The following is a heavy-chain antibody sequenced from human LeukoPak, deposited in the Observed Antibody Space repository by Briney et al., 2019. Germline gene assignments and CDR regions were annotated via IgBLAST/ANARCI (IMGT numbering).Heavy chain of an antibody. CDR3: ARGITIFGVVIMFRDCFDP. V-gene: IGHV1-46*03. J-gene: IGHJ5*02. Sequence: ASVKVSCKASGYTFTSYYMHLVRQAPGQGLEWMGIINPSGGSTSYAQKFQGRVTMTRDTSTSTVYMELSSLRSEDTAVYYCARGITIFGVVIMFRDCFDPWGQGTLVTVSS. CDR1: GYTFTSYY. D-gene: IGHD3-3*01. CDR2: INPSGGST.